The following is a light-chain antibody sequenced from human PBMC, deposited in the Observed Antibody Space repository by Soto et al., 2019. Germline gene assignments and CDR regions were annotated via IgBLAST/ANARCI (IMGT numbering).Light chain of an antibody. CDR3: CSYAGSYTYV. Sequence: QSALTQPRSVSGSPGQSVTISCSGTSSDVGAYNFVSWYQHHPGKAPKLMIYDVSKRPSGVPDRFSGSKSGNTASLTISGLQAEDEDDYYCCSYAGSYTYVFGTGTKLTVL. V-gene: IGLV2-11*01. J-gene: IGLJ1*01. CDR1: SSDVGAYNF. CDR2: DVS.